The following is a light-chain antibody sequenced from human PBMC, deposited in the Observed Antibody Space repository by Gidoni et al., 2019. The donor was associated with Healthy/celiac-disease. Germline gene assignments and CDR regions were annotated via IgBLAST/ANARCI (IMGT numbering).Light chain of an antibody. CDR1: QGISNS. V-gene: IGKV1-NL1*01. J-gene: IGKJ1*01. Sequence: DIQMTQSPSSLSASVGDRVTITCRASQGISNSLAWSQQKPGKAPKLLLYAASRLESGVPSRFSGSGSGTDYTLTISSLQPEDFATYSCQQYYSTHRTFGQGTKVEIK. CDR2: AAS. CDR3: QQYYSTHRT.